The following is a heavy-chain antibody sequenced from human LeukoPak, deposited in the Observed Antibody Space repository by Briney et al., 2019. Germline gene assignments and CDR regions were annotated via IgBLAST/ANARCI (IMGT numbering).Heavy chain of an antibody. J-gene: IGHJ4*02. D-gene: IGHD3-3*01. V-gene: IGHV4-39*01. CDR2: FYQSRSWSA. CDR1: GCSIISSNYY. Sequence: AETLSLTCSVSGCSIISSNYYWGWIRQPPGKGLEWVGSFYQSRSWSAYYNPSLNSRVTIFGETSKNQFFLRLRSVTAADTAVYYCASTLRFLPYRRFDYWGQGTLVTVP. CDR3: ASTLRFLPYRRFDY.